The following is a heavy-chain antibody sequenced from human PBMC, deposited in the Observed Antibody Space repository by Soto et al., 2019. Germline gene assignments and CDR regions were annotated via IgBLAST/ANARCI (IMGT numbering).Heavy chain of an antibody. CDR2: ISGNNGNT. D-gene: IGHD2-2*01. CDR3: ARDLVVQTTTGGVDF. CDR1: GYTFTSYG. J-gene: IGHJ4*02. V-gene: IGHV1-18*04. Sequence: QVQLVQSGAEVKTPGAAVKVSCKPSGYTFTSYGVTWVRQAPGQGLEWMGWISGNNGNTNYAQKFQDRVVMTTDTSTNTAVMELRSLTSDDTAVYYCARDLVVQTTTGGVDFWGQGTLVTVSS.